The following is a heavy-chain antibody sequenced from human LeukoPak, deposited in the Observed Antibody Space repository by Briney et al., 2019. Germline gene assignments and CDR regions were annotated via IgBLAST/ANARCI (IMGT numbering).Heavy chain of an antibody. CDR2: IHTSGST. D-gene: IGHD6-6*01. CDR1: GGSITSYY. Sequence: SETLSLTCTVSGGSITSYYWSYIRQPAGKGLEWIGRIHTSGSTNYNPSLKSRVTMSVDTSKNQFSLKLSSVTAADTAIYYCAREFSGTSIAARVFDSWGQGTMVTVSS. J-gene: IGHJ4*02. CDR3: AREFSGTSIAARVFDS. V-gene: IGHV4-4*07.